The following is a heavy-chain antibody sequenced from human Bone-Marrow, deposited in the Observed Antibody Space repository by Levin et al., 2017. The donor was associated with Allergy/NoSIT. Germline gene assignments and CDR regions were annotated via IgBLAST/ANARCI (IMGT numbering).Heavy chain of an antibody. CDR1: GGSITKSQKY. CDR3: ATDHGSSWNLY. J-gene: IGHJ4*02. Sequence: SETLSLTCTVSGGSITKSQKYCGWIRQSPGKGREWMGSLQAGGSTYYNPSLKSRVSMSIDTSKNQFSLNRRSVTAAYTSVYYCATDHGSSWNLYWGQGILVTVSS. D-gene: IGHD6-13*01. CDR2: LQAGGST. V-gene: IGHV4-39*07.